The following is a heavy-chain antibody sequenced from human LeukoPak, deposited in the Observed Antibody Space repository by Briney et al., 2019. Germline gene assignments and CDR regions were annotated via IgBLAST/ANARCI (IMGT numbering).Heavy chain of an antibody. V-gene: IGHV4-59*01. CDR2: IYYSGST. J-gene: IGHJ4*02. Sequence: SETLSLTCTVSGGSISSYYWSWIRQPPGKGLEWIGYIYYSGSTNYNPSLKSRVTISVDTSKNQFSLKLSSVTAADTAVYYCAMTPSVGYSNLWGQGTLVTVSS. CDR3: AMTPSVGYSNL. D-gene: IGHD6-13*01. CDR1: GGSISSYY.